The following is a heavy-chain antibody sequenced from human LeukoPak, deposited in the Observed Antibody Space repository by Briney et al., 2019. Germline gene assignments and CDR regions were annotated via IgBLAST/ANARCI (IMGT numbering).Heavy chain of an antibody. CDR1: GGSISSYY. D-gene: IGHD3-22*01. J-gene: IGHJ3*02. CDR3: ASSYTYYYDSSGSNAFDI. Sequence: PSETLSLTCTVSGGSISSYYWSWIRQPPGKGLEWIGYIYYSGSTNYNPSLKSRVTISVDTSKNQFSLKLSSVTAADTAVYYCASSYTYYYDSSGSNAFDIWGQGTMVTVSS. V-gene: IGHV4-59*01. CDR2: IYYSGST.